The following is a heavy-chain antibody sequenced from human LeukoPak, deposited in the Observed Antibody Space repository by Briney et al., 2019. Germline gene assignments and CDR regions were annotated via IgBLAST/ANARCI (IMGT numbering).Heavy chain of an antibody. D-gene: IGHD5-12*01. Sequence: SGGSLRLSCAGPGFSLRDFWMGWVRQTPGKELEWVASIMKDGSVTKYVDSVKGRFTISRDNAKNSLYLQMNSLRAEDTAVYYCARQDRGDDPYFDHWGQGTLVTVSS. CDR3: ARQDRGDDPYFDH. CDR2: IMKDGSVT. J-gene: IGHJ4*02. V-gene: IGHV3-7*02. CDR1: GFSLRDFW.